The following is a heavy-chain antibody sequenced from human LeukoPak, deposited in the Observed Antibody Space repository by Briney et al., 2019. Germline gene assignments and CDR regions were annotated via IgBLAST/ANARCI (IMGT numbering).Heavy chain of an antibody. CDR3: ARAVIVVVPAAEQSFDI. Sequence: PSETLSLTCAVYGGSFSGYYWSWIRQPPGKGLEWIGEINHSGSTNYNPSLKSRVTISVDTSKNQFSLKLSSVTAADPAVYYSARAVIVVVPAAEQSFDIWGQGTMVTVSS. J-gene: IGHJ3*02. CDR1: GGSFSGYY. CDR2: INHSGST. V-gene: IGHV4-34*01. D-gene: IGHD2-2*01.